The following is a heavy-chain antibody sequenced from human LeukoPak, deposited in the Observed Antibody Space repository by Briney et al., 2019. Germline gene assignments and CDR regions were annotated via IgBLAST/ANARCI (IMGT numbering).Heavy chain of an antibody. CDR3: ARDLSSGGSYYFDY. D-gene: IGHD2-15*01. J-gene: IGHJ4*02. Sequence: GGSLRLSCAASGFTFSSYSMNWVRQAPGEGLEWVSYISSLSGTIYFADSVKGRFTISRDNAKNSLYLQMDSLRAEDTAIYYCARDLSSGGSYYFDYWGQGTLVTVSS. CDR1: GFTFSSYS. V-gene: IGHV3-48*01. CDR2: ISSLSGTI.